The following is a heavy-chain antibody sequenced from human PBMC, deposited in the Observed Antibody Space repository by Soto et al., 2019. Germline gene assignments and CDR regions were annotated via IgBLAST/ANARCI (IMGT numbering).Heavy chain of an antibody. J-gene: IGHJ6*03. D-gene: IGHD3-3*01. V-gene: IGHV3-33*01. CDR2: IWYDGSNK. CDR1: GFTFSSYV. CDR3: ARVRLDFWSGILPVHAGGMDV. Sequence: GGSLRLSCAASGFTFSSYVMHWVRQAPGKGLEWVAVIWYDGSNKYYAESVEGRFTISRDNSKNTLYLQMNSLRAEDTAVYYWARVRLDFWSGILPVHAGGMDVWGKGTTVTVSS.